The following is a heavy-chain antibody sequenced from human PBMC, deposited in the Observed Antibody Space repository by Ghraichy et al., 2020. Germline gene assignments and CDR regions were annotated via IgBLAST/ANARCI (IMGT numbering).Heavy chain of an antibody. CDR1: GFTFSSYW. J-gene: IGHJ4*02. V-gene: IGHV3-7*01. CDR3: ARERGSTVTTYYFDY. CDR2: IKQDGSEK. D-gene: IGHD4-17*01. Sequence: GGSLRLSCAASGFTFSSYWMSWVRQAPGKGLEWVANIKQDGSEKYYVDSVKGRFTISRDNAKNSLYLQMNSLRAEDTAVYYCARERGSTVTTYYFDYWGQGTLVTVSS.